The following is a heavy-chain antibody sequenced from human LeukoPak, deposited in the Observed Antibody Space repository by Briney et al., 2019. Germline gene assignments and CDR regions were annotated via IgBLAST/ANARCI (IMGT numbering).Heavy chain of an antibody. D-gene: IGHD2-2*02. CDR2: ISSGGNTK. J-gene: IGHJ4*02. Sequence: GGSLRLSCAASGFSFSSYEMNWVRQAPGKGLEWVSHISSGGNTKYYVDSVRGRFSMSRDNAKNLLFLQMNSLRAEDTAVYYCARDTVNGPFAISLDYWGQGALVTVSS. V-gene: IGHV3-48*03. CDR3: ARDTVNGPFAISLDY. CDR1: GFSFSSYE.